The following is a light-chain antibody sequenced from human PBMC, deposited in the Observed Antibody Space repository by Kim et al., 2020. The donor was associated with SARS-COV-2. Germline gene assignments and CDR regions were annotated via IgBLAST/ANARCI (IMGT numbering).Light chain of an antibody. CDR3: HSRDSRGNHVV. Sequence: SSELTQDPAVSVALGQTVRITCHGDSLRIYYASWYQQKPGQAPILVIYGENNRPSGIPDRFSCSASGNTASLSIPGVQAVDEGDFSCHSRDSRGNHVVFG. J-gene: IGLJ2*01. CDR2: GEN. CDR1: SLRIYY. V-gene: IGLV3-19*01.